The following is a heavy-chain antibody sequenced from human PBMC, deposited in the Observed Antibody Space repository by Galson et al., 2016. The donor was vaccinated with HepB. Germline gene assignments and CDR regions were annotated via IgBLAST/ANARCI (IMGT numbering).Heavy chain of an antibody. Sequence: CAIPGDSVSSVAAIWNWMRQSPPGGLEWLGRTYYRSKWYNDGAPSVKGRITISPDTSKNQFSLQLSSGTPEDTAIYYCARAGAGKAAGLFDTCGQGTPVTVSS. CDR3: ARAGAGKAAGLFDT. CDR1: GDSVSSVAAI. V-gene: IGHV6-1*01. J-gene: IGHJ5*02. D-gene: IGHD4/OR15-4a*01. CDR2: TYYRSKWYN.